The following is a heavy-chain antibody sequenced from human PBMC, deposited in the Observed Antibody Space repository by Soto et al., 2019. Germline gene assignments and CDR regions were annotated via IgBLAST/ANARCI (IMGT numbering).Heavy chain of an antibody. D-gene: IGHD6-13*01. CDR3: ARMAISLAAVYFDY. J-gene: IGHJ4*02. Sequence: GASVKVSCKASGYTFTSYGISWVRQAPGQGLEWMGWISAYNGNTNYAQKLQGRVTMTTDTSTSTAYMELRSLRSDDTAVYYCARMAISLAAVYFDYWGQGTLVTVSS. CDR2: ISAYNGNT. CDR1: GYTFTSYG. V-gene: IGHV1-18*04.